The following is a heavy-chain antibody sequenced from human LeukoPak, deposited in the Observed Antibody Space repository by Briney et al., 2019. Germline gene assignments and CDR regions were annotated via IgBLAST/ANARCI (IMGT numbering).Heavy chain of an antibody. J-gene: IGHJ4*02. CDR1: GGSVRRGNYY. Sequence: PSQTLSLTCTVSGGSVRRGNYYWSWIRQPAGSGLEWIGNIYYTGSTYYNPSLKSRVTISVDTSKNQFSLKLNSVTAADTAVYYCARLPNWAPADYWGQGTLVTVSS. D-gene: IGHD7-27*01. CDR3: ARLPNWAPADY. V-gene: IGHV4-39*01. CDR2: IYYTGST.